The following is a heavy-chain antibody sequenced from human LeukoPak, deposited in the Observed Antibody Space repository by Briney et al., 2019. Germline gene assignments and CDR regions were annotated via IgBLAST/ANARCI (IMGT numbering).Heavy chain of an antibody. Sequence: SETLSLTCAVSDASISSGTYYWSWIRQPAGRGLEWIGHVYSSGSANYNPSLKSRVIISIDTSENQFSLDLDSVTAADTAVYYCAARSTIYYHYYMDVLGRGTTVTVS. CDR1: DASISSGTYY. CDR3: AARSTIYYHYYMDV. V-gene: IGHV4-61*09. D-gene: IGHD5-24*01. J-gene: IGHJ6*03. CDR2: VYSSGSA.